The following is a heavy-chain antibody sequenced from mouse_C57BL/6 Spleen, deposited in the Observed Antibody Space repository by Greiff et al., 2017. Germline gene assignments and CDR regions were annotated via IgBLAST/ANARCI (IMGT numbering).Heavy chain of an antibody. V-gene: IGHV1-15*01. J-gene: IGHJ3*01. Sequence: VQLQQSGAELVRPGASVTLSCKASGYTFTDYEMHWVKQTPVHGLEWIGAIDPETGGTAYNQKFKGKAILTADKSSSTAYMELRSLTSEESAVYYCTLYGNLAYWGQGTLVTVSA. CDR2: IDPETGGT. CDR1: GYTFTDYE. CDR3: TLYGNLAY. D-gene: IGHD2-1*01.